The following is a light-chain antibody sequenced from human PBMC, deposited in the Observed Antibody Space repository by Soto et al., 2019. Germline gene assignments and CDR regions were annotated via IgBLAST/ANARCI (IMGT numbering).Light chain of an antibody. CDR3: QQYNNWPPWT. Sequence: EILITQSPATLSESPGERATLCCRASQSVSSNLAWYQQKPGQAPRLLIYGASTRATGIPARFSGSGSGTEFTLTISSLQSEDFAVYYCQQYNNWPPWTFGQGTKVDIK. CDR1: QSVSSN. J-gene: IGKJ1*01. V-gene: IGKV3-15*01. CDR2: GAS.